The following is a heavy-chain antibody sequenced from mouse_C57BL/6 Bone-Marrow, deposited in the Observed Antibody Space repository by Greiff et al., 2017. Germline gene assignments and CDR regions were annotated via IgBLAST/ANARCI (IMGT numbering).Heavy chain of an antibody. CDR2: ISDGGSYT. CDR1: GFTFSSYA. V-gene: IGHV5-4*01. J-gene: IGHJ2*01. Sequence: DVKLVESGGGLVKPGGSLKLSCAASGFTFSSYAMSWVRQTPEKRLEWVATISDGGSYTYYPDNVKGRFTISRDNAKNNLYLQMSHLKSEDTAMYYCAREDYYEPFDYWGQGTTLTVSS. D-gene: IGHD2-4*01. CDR3: AREDYYEPFDY.